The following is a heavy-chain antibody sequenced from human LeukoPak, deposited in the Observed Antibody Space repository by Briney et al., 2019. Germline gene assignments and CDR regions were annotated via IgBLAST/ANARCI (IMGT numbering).Heavy chain of an antibody. CDR3: ARDVGWSSSH. V-gene: IGHV1-2*02. J-gene: IGHJ4*02. D-gene: IGHD6-6*01. Sequence: ASVKVSCKASGYTFTGHYLNWVRQAPGQGLEWMGWINPTGGTTYAQKFLDRVTMTRDTSINTAYMEPSGLRSDDTAVYYCARDVGWSSSHWGRGTLVTVSS. CDR1: GYTFTGHY. CDR2: INPTGGT.